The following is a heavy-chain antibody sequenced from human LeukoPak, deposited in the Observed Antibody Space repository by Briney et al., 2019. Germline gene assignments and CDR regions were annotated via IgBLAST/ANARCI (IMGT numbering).Heavy chain of an antibody. D-gene: IGHD2-2*01. Sequence: PGRSLRLSCAASGFTFSSYGMHWVRQAPGKGLEWVAVIWYDGSNKYYADSVKGRFTISRDNSKNTLYLQMNSLRAEDTAVYYCAKDSYCSSTSCSTHNWFDPWGQGTLVTVSS. CDR1: GFTFSSYG. J-gene: IGHJ5*02. CDR2: IWYDGSNK. V-gene: IGHV3-33*06. CDR3: AKDSYCSSTSCSTHNWFDP.